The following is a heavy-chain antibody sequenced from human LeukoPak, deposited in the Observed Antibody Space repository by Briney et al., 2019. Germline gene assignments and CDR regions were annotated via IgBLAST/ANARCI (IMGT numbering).Heavy chain of an antibody. CDR2: IYYSGST. CDR3: AREGQQWGGYYYYYMDV. CDR1: GGSISSYY. V-gene: IGHV4-59*01. Sequence: SETLSLTCTVSGGSISSYYWSWIRQPPGKGLEWIGYIYYSGSTNYNPSLKSRVTISVDTSKNQFSLKPSSVTAADTAVYYCAREGQQWGGYYYYYMDVWGKGTTVTVSS. D-gene: IGHD6-19*01. J-gene: IGHJ6*03.